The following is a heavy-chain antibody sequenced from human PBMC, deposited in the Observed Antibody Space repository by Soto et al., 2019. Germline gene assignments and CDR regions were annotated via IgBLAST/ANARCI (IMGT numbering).Heavy chain of an antibody. CDR3: ARPVPANYDFWSGYSPYYMDV. Sequence: SETLSLTCAVYGGSFSGYYWSWIRQPPGKGLEWIGEINHSGSTNYNPSLKSRVTISVDTSKNQFSLKLSSVTAADTAVYYCARPVPANYDFWSGYSPYYMDVWGKGTTVTVS. V-gene: IGHV4-34*01. CDR1: GGSFSGYY. D-gene: IGHD3-3*01. J-gene: IGHJ6*03. CDR2: INHSGST.